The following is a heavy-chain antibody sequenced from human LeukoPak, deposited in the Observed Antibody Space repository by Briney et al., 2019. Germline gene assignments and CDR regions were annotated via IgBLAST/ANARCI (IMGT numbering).Heavy chain of an antibody. Sequence: SVKVSCKASGGTLSSYAISCVRQAPGQGLEWMGRIIPIFGTANYPQKFQGRVTITTDESTSTAYMELSSLRSEDTAVYYCARDLTDRDGYNSNWFDPWGQGTLVTVSS. D-gene: IGHD5-24*01. CDR3: ARDLTDRDGYNSNWFDP. CDR1: GGTLSSYA. V-gene: IGHV1-69*05. CDR2: IIPIFGTA. J-gene: IGHJ5*02.